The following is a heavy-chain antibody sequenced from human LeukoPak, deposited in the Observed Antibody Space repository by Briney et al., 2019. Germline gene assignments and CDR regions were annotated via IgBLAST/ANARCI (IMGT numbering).Heavy chain of an antibody. D-gene: IGHD3-3*01. CDR2: INPNSCGT. CDR3: ARDKSNNYDFWSGYANNWFDP. V-gene: IGHV1-2*06. CDR1: GYTFTGYY. J-gene: IGHJ5*02. Sequence: GASVKVSCKASGYTFTGYYMHWVRQAPGQGLEGMGRINPNSCGTNYAQKFQGRVTMTRATSISTAYMELRRLRSDDTAVYYCARDKSNNYDFWSGYANNWFDPWGQGTLVTVSS.